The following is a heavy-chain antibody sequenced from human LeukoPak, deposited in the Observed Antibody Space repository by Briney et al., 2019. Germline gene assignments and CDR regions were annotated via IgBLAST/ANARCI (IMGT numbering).Heavy chain of an antibody. J-gene: IGHJ4*02. V-gene: IGHV3-23*01. CDR2: ISGSGGST. Sequence: XWXRQAXXXXLEWXSAISGSGGSTYYADSVKGRFTISRDNSKNTLYLQMNSLRAEDTAVYYCAKDPFSYCSGGSCYNFDYWGQGTLVTVSS. CDR3: AKDPFSYCSGGSCYNFDY. D-gene: IGHD2-15*01.